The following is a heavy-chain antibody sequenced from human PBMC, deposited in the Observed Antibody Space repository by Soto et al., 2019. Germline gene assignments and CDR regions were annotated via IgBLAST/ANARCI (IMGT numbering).Heavy chain of an antibody. CDR3: TVKELPIAS. CDR1: GFTFSSCW. J-gene: IGHJ4*02. CDR2: INSLGTTT. D-gene: IGHD3-10*01. Sequence: PGGSLRLSCAASGFTFSSCWMHWVRQAPGKGLVWVSRINSLGTTTNYADSVKGRFTISRDNAKNTLYLQMNNLRTDDTAVYYCTVKELPIASWGQGTLVTVSS. V-gene: IGHV3-74*01.